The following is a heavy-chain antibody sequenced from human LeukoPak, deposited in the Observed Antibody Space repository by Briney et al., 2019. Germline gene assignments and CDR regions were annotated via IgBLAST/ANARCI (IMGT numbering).Heavy chain of an antibody. Sequence: SETLSLTCTVSGGSISSSSYYWGWIRQAPGKGLEWIGSIYYSGSTYYHPSLKSRVTISVDTSKNQFSLKLSSVTAADTAVYYCARVGGPMLNSFDPWGQGTLVTVSS. CDR2: IYYSGST. CDR3: ARVGGPMLNSFDP. V-gene: IGHV4-39*01. J-gene: IGHJ5*02. D-gene: IGHD3-10*02. CDR1: GGSISSSSYY.